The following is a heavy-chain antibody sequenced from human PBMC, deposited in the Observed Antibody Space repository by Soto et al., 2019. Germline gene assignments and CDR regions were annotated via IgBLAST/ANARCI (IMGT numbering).Heavy chain of an antibody. J-gene: IGHJ4*02. D-gene: IGHD2-2*01. CDR1: GFTFSSYG. Sequence: ESGGGVVQPGRSLRLSCAASGFTFSSYGMHWVRQAPGKGLEWVAVISYDGSNKYYADSVKGRFTISRDNSKNTLYLQMNSLRAEDTAVYYCAKDPGRVVVPAAIDYWGQGTLVTVSS. CDR3: AKDPGRVVVPAAIDY. V-gene: IGHV3-30*18. CDR2: ISYDGSNK.